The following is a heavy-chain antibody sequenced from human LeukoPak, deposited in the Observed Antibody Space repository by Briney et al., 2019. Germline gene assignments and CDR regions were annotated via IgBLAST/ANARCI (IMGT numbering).Heavy chain of an antibody. D-gene: IGHD5-12*01. CDR3: ARDKVANDY. CDR2: VYSSGDT. CDR1: GAFISNHH. J-gene: IGHJ4*02. V-gene: IGHV4-4*07. Sequence: SETLSLTCSVSGAFISNHHWSWIRQPAGKGLEWIGRVYSSGDTTYNPSLKSRVTISVDKSKSQFSLKLTSVTAADTAVYYCARDKVANDYWGQGTLVTVAS.